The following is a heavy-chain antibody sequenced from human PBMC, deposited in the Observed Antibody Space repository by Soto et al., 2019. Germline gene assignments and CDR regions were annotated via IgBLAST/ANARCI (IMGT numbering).Heavy chain of an antibody. CDR2: FDPEDGET. V-gene: IGHV1-24*01. CDR1: GYTLTELS. D-gene: IGHD6-6*01. CDR3: ATAATRINPGEFDY. J-gene: IGHJ4*02. Sequence: GASVKVSCKVSGYTLTELSMHWVRQAPGKGLEWMGGFDPEDGETIYAQKFQGRVTMTEDTSTDTAYMELSSLRSEDTAVYYFATAATRINPGEFDYWGQGTLVTVAS.